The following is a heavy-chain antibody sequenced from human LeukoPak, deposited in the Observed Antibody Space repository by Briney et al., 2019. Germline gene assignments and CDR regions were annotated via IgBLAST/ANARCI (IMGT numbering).Heavy chain of an antibody. CDR2: IYYSGST. CDR3: AREWVVVRGVRGPFDP. Sequence: ASETLSLTCTVSGYSISSGYYWGWIRQPPGKGLEWIGSIYYSGSTYYNPSLKSRVTISVDTSKNQFSLKLSSVTAADTAVYYCAREWVVVRGVRGPFDPWGQGTLVTVSS. J-gene: IGHJ5*02. V-gene: IGHV4-38-2*02. D-gene: IGHD3-10*01. CDR1: GYSISSGYY.